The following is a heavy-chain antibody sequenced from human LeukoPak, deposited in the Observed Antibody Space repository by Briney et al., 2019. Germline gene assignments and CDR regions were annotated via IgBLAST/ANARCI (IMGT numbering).Heavy chain of an antibody. CDR1: GGSFSGYY. V-gene: IGHV4-34*01. D-gene: IGHD2-2*01. CDR2: INHSGST. Sequence: MTSETLSLTCAVYGGSFSGYYWSWIRQPPGEGLEWIGEINHSGSTNYNPSLKSRVTISVDTSKNQFSLKLSSVTAADTAVYYCATLVAGPDSNLYYYGMDVWGQGTTVTVSS. J-gene: IGHJ6*02. CDR3: ATLVAGPDSNLYYYGMDV.